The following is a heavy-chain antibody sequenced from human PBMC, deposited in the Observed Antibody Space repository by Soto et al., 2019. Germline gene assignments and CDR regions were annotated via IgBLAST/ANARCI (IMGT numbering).Heavy chain of an antibody. CDR3: ARDSEITIFGVGPYPLDY. CDR1: GFTFSSYG. Sequence: GGSLRLSCAASGFTFSSYGMHWVRQAPGKGLEWVAVIWYDGSNKYYADSVKGRFTISRDNSKNTLYLQMNSLRAEDTAVYYCARDSEITIFGVGPYPLDYWGQGTLVTVSS. CDR2: IWYDGSNK. V-gene: IGHV3-33*01. D-gene: IGHD3-3*01. J-gene: IGHJ4*02.